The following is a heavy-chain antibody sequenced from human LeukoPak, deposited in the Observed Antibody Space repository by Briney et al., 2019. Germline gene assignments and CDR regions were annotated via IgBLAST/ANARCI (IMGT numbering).Heavy chain of an antibody. V-gene: IGHV1-3*01. CDR3: ASAPGYSYGYHSYYGMDV. D-gene: IGHD5-18*01. Sequence: GASVKVSCKASGYTFTSYAMHWVRQAPGQRLEWMGWINAGNGNTKYSQKFQGRVTITRDTSASTAYMELSSLRSEDTVVYYCASAPGYSYGYHSYYGMDVWGQGTTVTVSS. J-gene: IGHJ6*02. CDR2: INAGNGNT. CDR1: GYTFTSYA.